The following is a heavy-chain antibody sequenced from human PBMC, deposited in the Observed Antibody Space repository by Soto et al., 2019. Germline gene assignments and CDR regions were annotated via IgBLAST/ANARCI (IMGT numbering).Heavy chain of an antibody. J-gene: IGHJ3*02. CDR2: ISSSSSSI. CDR1: GFTFSGYT. CDR3: ARYYDFWSGSHFDI. Sequence: VGSLRLSCAASGFTFSGYTMNWVRQAPGKGLEWISYISSSSSSIRYADSVKGRFTISRDNAKNSLYLQMNSLRDEDTAAYYCARYYDFWSGSHFDIWGQGTMVTVSS. D-gene: IGHD3-3*01. V-gene: IGHV3-48*02.